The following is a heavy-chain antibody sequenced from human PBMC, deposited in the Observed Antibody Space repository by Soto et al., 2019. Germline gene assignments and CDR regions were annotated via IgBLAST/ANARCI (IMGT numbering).Heavy chain of an antibody. D-gene: IGHD2-15*01. CDR3: AKDSDYRDRIFWYFDL. CDR1: GFTLSSYA. CDR2: ISGRGGST. V-gene: IGHV3-23*01. J-gene: IGHJ2*01. Sequence: EVQLLESGGGLVQPGGSLRLSCAASGFTLSSYAMSWVRQAPGKGLEWVSVISGRGGSTYYADSVKGRFTISRDNYKNTVYLQMNSLRAEDTAVYYCAKDSDYRDRIFWYFDLWGRGTLVTVSS.